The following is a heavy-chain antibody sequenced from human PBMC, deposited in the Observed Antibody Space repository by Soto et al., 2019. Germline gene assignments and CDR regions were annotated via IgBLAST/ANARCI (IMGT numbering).Heavy chain of an antibody. CDR2: ISGSGGST. J-gene: IGHJ4*02. CDR1: GFTFSSYA. CDR3: AKDVDYYDSSGTRNY. V-gene: IGHV3-23*01. D-gene: IGHD3-22*01. Sequence: GGSLRLSCAASGFTFSSYAMSWVRQAPGKGLEWVSAISGSGGSTYYADSVKGRFTISRDNSKNTLYLQMNSLRAEDTAVYYCAKDVDYYDSSGTRNYWGQGTLVTVSS.